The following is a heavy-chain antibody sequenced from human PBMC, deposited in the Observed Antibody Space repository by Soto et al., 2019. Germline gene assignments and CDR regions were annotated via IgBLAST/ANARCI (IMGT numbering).Heavy chain of an antibody. CDR3: ARDFDDYGDKGDY. CDR2: IIPIFGTA. D-gene: IGHD4-17*01. J-gene: IGHJ4*02. Sequence: QVQLVQSGAEVKKPGSSVKVSCKASGGTFSSYAISWVRQAPGQGLEWMGGIIPIFGTANYAQKFQGRVTITADESTSTAYMELSSLRSEXTXXYYCARDFDDYGDKGDYWGQGTLVTVSS. CDR1: GGTFSSYA. V-gene: IGHV1-69*01.